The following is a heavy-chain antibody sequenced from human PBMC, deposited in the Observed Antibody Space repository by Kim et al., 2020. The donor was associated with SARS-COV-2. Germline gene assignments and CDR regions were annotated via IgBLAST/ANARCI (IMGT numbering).Heavy chain of an antibody. D-gene: IGHD3-10*01. Sequence: SETLSLTCTVSGGSISSGGYYWSWIRQHPGKGLEWIGYIYYSGSTYYNPSLKSRVTISVDTSKNQFSLKLSSVTAADTAVYYCARGLVADIWFGELLSAFDIWGQGTMVTVSS. V-gene: IGHV4-31*03. CDR3: ARGLVADIWFGELLSAFDI. J-gene: IGHJ3*02. CDR1: GGSISSGGYY. CDR2: IYYSGST.